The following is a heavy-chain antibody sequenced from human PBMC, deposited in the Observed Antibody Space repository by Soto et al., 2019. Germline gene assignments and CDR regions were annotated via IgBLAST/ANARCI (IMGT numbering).Heavy chain of an antibody. D-gene: IGHD3-3*01. J-gene: IGHJ6*03. CDR3: ARNRYPGTIFGILQYYYYYMDV. Sequence: QVQLVQSGAEVKKPGASVKVSCKASGYTFTSYDINWVRQATGQGLEWMGWMNPNSGNTGYAQKFQGRVTMTRNTSISTAYMELSSLRSEDTAGYYCARNRYPGTIFGILQYYYYYMDVWGKGTTVTVSS. V-gene: IGHV1-8*01. CDR1: GYTFTSYD. CDR2: MNPNSGNT.